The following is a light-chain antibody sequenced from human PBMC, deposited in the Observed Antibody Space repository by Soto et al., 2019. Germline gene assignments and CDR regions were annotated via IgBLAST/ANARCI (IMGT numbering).Light chain of an antibody. Sequence: QSVLTQPASVSGSPGQSITISCTGTNSDFGTYNYVSWYQLHPGKAPKLMIFEVSNRPSGVSNRFSGSKSDNTASLTISGLQAEEEADYHCSSYTSSRTYVFGTGTKVTVL. V-gene: IGLV2-14*01. CDR2: EVS. CDR1: NSDFGTYNY. CDR3: SSYTSSRTYV. J-gene: IGLJ1*01.